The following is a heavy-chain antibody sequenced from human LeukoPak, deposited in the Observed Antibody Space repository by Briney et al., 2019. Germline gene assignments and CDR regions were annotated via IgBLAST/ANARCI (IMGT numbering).Heavy chain of an antibody. CDR1: GFTFSSYS. D-gene: IGHD1/OR15-1a*01. V-gene: IGHV4-34*01. CDR2: INHSGST. CDR3: ARGVNNWNIDVFDI. J-gene: IGHJ3*02. Sequence: PGGSLRLSCAASGFTFSSYSMNWVRQPPGKGLEWIGEINHSGSTNYNPSLKSRVTISVDTSKNQFSLKLSSVTAAETAVYFCARGVNNWNIDVFDIWGQGTMVTVSS.